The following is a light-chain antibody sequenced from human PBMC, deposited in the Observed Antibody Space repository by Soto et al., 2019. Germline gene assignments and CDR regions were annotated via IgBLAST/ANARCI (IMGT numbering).Light chain of an antibody. V-gene: IGLV2-23*02. Sequence: QSALTQPASVSGSPGQSITISCTGTTSDVGSYNPVSWYQQHPGKAPKLLISEVIKRPSGVSNRFSGSKSGNTASLTISRLQAEDEAHFYCCSYAGSFTVIFGGGTKVTVL. CDR2: EVI. J-gene: IGLJ2*01. CDR1: TSDVGSYNP. CDR3: CSYAGSFTVI.